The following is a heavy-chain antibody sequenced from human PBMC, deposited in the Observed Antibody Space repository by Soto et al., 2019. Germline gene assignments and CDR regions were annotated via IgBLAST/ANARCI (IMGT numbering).Heavy chain of an antibody. J-gene: IGHJ4*02. CDR3: ARLYYNDRSGSGYFEY. V-gene: IGHV5-51*01. CDR2: IYPGDSDT. Sequence: GDSLKTSCKGSGYSFTSFWIVWVRQMPGKGLQWMGIIYPGDSDTTYSPSFQGQVTISVDKSISTAYLQWSSLKASDTAMYYCARLYYNDRSGSGYFEYWGQGTLVTVSS. CDR1: GYSFTSFW. D-gene: IGHD3-22*01.